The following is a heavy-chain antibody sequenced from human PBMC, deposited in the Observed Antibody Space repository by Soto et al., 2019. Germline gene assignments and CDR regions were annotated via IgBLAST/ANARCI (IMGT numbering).Heavy chain of an antibody. CDR2: VSAYNGNT. CDR1: GYSFINYD. V-gene: IGHV1-18*01. J-gene: IGHJ3*02. CDR3: ARDFNCTRRCIDVFDI. Sequence: ASVKVSCTASGYSFINYDISWVRQAPGQGLEWMGWVSAYNGNTNYAQKFQGRVTMTTDTSTSTAYMELRSLRSDDTAVYFCARDFNCTRRCIDVFDIWGQGTMVTVSS. D-gene: IGHD2-8*01.